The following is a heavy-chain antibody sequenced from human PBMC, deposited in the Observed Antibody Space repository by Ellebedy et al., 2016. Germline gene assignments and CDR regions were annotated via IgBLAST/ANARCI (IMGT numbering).Heavy chain of an antibody. CDR1: GFTFSSYA. CDR2: ISYDGSNK. V-gene: IGHV3-30-3*01. J-gene: IGHJ4*02. CDR3: ARTTNLRGYSYGFDY. D-gene: IGHD5-18*01. Sequence: GGSLRLXXAASGFTFSSYAMHWVRQAPGKGLEWVAVISYDGSNKYYADSVKGRFTISRDNSKNTLYLQMNSLRAEDTAVYYCARTTNLRGYSYGFDYWGQGTLVTVSS.